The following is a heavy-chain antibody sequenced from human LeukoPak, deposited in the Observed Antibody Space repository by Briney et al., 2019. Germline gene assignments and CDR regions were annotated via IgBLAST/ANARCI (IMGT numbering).Heavy chain of an antibody. CDR2: IYYSGST. V-gene: IGHV4-59*01. J-gene: IGHJ2*01. CDR3: VRAPSGFFDL. Sequence: SETLSLTCTVSGGSISSYYWSWIRQPPGKGLEWIGYIYYSGSTNYNPSLKSRVTISVDMSKNQFSLKLSSVTAADTAVYYCVRAPSGFFDLWGRGTLVTVSS. CDR1: GGSISSYY.